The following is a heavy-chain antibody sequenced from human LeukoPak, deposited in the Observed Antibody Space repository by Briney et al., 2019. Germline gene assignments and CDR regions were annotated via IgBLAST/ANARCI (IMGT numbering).Heavy chain of an antibody. CDR3: ARAGGGGYNYGLDY. J-gene: IGHJ4*02. D-gene: IGHD5-18*01. CDR1: TFTFRDYY. CDR2: ICSSGSFI. V-gene: IGHV3-11*04. Sequence: GGSLRLSCAASTFTFRDYYMSWIRQAPGKGLEWVSHICSSGSFIYYADSVKGRYTISRDNAKNSMDLQMNSLRDADTAIYYCARAGGGGYNYGLDYWGQGILVAVSS.